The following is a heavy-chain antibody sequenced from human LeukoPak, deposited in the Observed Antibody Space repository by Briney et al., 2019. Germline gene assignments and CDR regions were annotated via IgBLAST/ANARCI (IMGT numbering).Heavy chain of an antibody. CDR1: GYSFTRYA. Sequence: ASVKVSCKAFGYSFTRYAMHWVRQAPGQRLEWMGWINAGNGNTKYAQKFQGRLTITRDTSASTAYMELSSLTFEDTAVYYCTRGRWSATTASYYLDFWGQGTLVTVSS. D-gene: IGHD2-15*01. J-gene: IGHJ4*02. V-gene: IGHV1-3*01. CDR3: TRGRWSATTASYYLDF. CDR2: INAGNGNT.